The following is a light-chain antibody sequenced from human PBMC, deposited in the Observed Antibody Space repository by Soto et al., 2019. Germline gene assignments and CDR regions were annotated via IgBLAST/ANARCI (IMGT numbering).Light chain of an antibody. Sequence: EIVMSQTPSFLAASLGAIVTIPXRASQSISAWVAWHPQEPVXXTKLXXXKAXSLESGVLSRFRGSGSGREFTLTLSGLQPEEFAAYYCQQYNTYFSLPFGGGTKVDIK. CDR1: QSISAW. CDR3: QQYNTYFSLP. CDR2: KAX. V-gene: IGKV1-5*03. J-gene: IGKJ4*01.